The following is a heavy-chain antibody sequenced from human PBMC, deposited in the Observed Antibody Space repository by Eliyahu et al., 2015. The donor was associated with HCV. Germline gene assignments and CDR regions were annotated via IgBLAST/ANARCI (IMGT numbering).Heavy chain of an antibody. J-gene: IGHJ4*02. V-gene: IGHV3-49*03. Sequence: EVHLVESGGGLIQPGRSLRLSCTASXFTFGDYAMSWFRQAPGKGLECVGFIRSRAYGGTTQYAASVKARFTISRDDSKSIVYLQMNSLKTEDTAVYYCSRNVAYYFENWGQGALVTVSS. CDR1: XFTFGDYA. D-gene: IGHD3-10*01. CDR3: SRNVAYYFEN. CDR2: IRSRAYGGTT.